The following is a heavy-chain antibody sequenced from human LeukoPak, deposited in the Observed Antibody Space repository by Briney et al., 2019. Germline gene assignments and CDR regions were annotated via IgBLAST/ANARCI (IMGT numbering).Heavy chain of an antibody. Sequence: SETLSLTSTVSGGSNGRSSYYWGWIRQPPGKGLEWIGNIYYSGSTYYNPSLKSRVTISVDTSKDQFSLTLSSVTAADTAVYYCARVAAKTVDYWGQGTLVTVSS. V-gene: IGHV4-39*07. J-gene: IGHJ4*02. CDR1: GGSNGRSSYY. D-gene: IGHD2-15*01. CDR2: IYYSGST. CDR3: ARVAAKTVDY.